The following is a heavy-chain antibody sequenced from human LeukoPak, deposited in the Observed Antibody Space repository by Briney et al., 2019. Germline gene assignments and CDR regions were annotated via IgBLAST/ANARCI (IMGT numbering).Heavy chain of an antibody. J-gene: IGHJ4*02. Sequence: SETLSLTCTVSGGSISSYYWSWIRQPAGKGLEWIGRIYTSGSTNYNPPLKRRVTMSVDTSKNQFSLKLGSVTAADTAVYYCASYYSSSSPFDYWGQGTLVTVSS. CDR1: GGSISSYY. CDR3: ASYYSSSSPFDY. V-gene: IGHV4-4*07. D-gene: IGHD6-6*01. CDR2: IYTSGST.